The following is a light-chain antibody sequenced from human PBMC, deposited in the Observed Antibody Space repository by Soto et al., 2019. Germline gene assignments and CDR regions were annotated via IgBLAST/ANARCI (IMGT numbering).Light chain of an antibody. CDR1: RSNVEANY. J-gene: IGLJ3*02. CDR2: RNN. V-gene: IGLV1-47*01. Sequence: QAVVTQPPSASGAPGQTVTISCSGSRSNVEANYVYWYQQLPGAAPKLLVYRNNQRPSGVPDRFSASESGPSASLAISGLRSEDEADYYCAAWDDSLSGWLFGGGTQLTVL. CDR3: AAWDDSLSGWL.